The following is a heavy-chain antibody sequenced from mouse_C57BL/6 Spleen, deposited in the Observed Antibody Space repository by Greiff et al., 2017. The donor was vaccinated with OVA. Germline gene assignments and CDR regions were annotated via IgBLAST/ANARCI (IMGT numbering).Heavy chain of an antibody. Sequence: QVQLKESGPGLVAPSQSLSITCTVSGFSLTSYGVSWVRQPPGKGLEWLGVIWGDGSTNYHSALISRLSISKDPSKSQVFFPLHTLPTDDTSTYSCANGVFYPYAMAYWGQGTSVTVSS. V-gene: IGHV2-3*01. D-gene: IGHD1-1*02. CDR1: GFSLTSYG. CDR3: ANGVFYPYAMAY. CDR2: IWGDGST. J-gene: IGHJ4*01.